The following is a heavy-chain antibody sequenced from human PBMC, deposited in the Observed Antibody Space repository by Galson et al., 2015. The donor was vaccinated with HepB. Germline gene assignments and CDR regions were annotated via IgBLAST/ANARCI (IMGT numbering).Heavy chain of an antibody. Sequence: SLRLSCAASGFTFNNYAMVWVRQAPGKGLEWVSTISFDGNHQHYADSVKGRFSISRDSSMNTLFLHMHGLRIDDTAVFYCARDRHGSGTSGGMDVWGQGTTVTVSS. J-gene: IGHJ6*02. CDR3: ARDRHGSGTSGGMDV. V-gene: IGHV3-30-3*01. CDR2: ISFDGNHQ. D-gene: IGHD3-10*01. CDR1: GFTFNNYA.